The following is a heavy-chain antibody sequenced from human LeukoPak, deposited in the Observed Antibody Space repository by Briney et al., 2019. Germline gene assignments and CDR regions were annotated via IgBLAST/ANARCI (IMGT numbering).Heavy chain of an antibody. CDR1: GYTFTSYG. V-gene: IGHV1-18*01. CDR2: ISAYNGNT. J-gene: IGHJ5*02. D-gene: IGHD3-22*01. Sequence: ASVKVSCKASGYTFTSYGISWVRQAPGQGLEWMGWISAYNGNTNYAQKLQGRVTMTTDTSTSTAYMELRSLRSDDTAVYYCARDSPIYDSSGRAYAHQTNWFDPWGQGTLVTVSS. CDR3: ARDSPIYDSSGRAYAHQTNWFDP.